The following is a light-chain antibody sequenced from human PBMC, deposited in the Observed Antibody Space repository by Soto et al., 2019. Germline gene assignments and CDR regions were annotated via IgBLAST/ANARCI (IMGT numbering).Light chain of an antibody. CDR2: DVS. Sequence: VLTQSAGTLSLSPWERATLSCRASQKISNYLIWYQQKPGQAPRLLIYDVSHRATGIPARFSGSGSGTDFTLTISSLAPEDWAVYYRQQRCNWPRTFGQGTKVDIK. V-gene: IGKV3-11*01. CDR1: QKISNY. CDR3: QQRCNWPRT. J-gene: IGKJ1*01.